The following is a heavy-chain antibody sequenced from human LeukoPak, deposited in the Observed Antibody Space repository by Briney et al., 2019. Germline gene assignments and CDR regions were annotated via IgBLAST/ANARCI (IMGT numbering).Heavy chain of an antibody. CDR3: ARWATSFDL. CDR2: IKQDGSDK. CDR1: GFTFGNYW. V-gene: IGHV3-7*01. J-gene: IGHJ4*02. D-gene: IGHD6-6*01. Sequence: GGSLRLSCAASGFTFGNYWMSWVRQAPGKGLEWVANIKQDGSDKYYVDSVTGRFTISRDNAKNSLYLQMNSLRAEDMAVYYCARWATSFDLWGQGTLVTVSS.